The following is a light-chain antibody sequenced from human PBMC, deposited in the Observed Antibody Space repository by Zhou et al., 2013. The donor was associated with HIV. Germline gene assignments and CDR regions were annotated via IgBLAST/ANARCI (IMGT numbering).Light chain of an antibody. CDR2: GAS. CDR1: QSVSSSY. CDR3: QQYGSSPVA. J-gene: IGKJ2*01. Sequence: EIVLTQSPGTLSLSPGERATLSCRASQSVSSSYLAWYQQKPGQAPRLLIYGASSRATGIPDRFSGSGSGTDFTLTISRLEPEDFAVYYCQQYGSSPVAFGQGTKLEIK. V-gene: IGKV3-20*01.